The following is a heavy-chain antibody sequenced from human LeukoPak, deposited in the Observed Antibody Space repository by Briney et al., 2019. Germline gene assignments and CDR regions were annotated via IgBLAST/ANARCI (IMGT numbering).Heavy chain of an antibody. CDR2: ISTTGGST. Sequence: GGSLRLSCSASGFTFSNYAMHWVRQSPGKGPEYVSAISTTGGSTYYADSVKGRFTISRDNSKNTLYLQMNNLRAEDTAVYYCAREILGLSGSWDYWGQGTLVTVSS. D-gene: IGHD1-26*01. CDR1: GFTFSNYA. V-gene: IGHV3-64*04. J-gene: IGHJ4*02. CDR3: AREILGLSGSWDY.